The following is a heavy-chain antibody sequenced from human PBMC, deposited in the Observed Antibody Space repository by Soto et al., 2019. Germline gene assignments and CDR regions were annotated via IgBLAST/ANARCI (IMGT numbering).Heavy chain of an antibody. D-gene: IGHD5-12*01. Sequence: PSETLSLTCAVSGGSISSSNWWSWVRQPPGKGLEWIGEIYHSGSTNYNPSLKSRVTISVDKSKNQFSLKLSSVTAADTAVYYCARDSGYDFFVGYFDYWGQGTLLTVSS. CDR2: IYHSGST. V-gene: IGHV4-4*02. CDR3: ARDSGYDFFVGYFDY. CDR1: GGSISSSNW. J-gene: IGHJ4*02.